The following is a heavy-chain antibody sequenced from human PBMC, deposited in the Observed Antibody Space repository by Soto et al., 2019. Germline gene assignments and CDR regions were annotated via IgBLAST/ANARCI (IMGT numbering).Heavy chain of an antibody. CDR3: ARHEVGYYGSGRRGCMDV. CDR2: IYYSGST. J-gene: IGHJ6*02. D-gene: IGHD3-10*01. CDR1: CAFTSNYI. Sequence: SATLSPTCTAACAFTSNYIQSLLQPPPEEGQEMIGYIYYSGSTNYNPSLKSRVAISVDTSKNQFSLKLSSVTAADTAVYYCARHEVGYYGSGRRGCMDVWGQGTTVTVSS. V-gene: IGHV4-59*08.